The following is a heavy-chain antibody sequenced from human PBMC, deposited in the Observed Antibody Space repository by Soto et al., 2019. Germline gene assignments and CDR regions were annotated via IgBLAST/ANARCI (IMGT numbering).Heavy chain of an antibody. CDR2: IVVGSGNT. Sequence: SVKVSCKASGFTFTSSAMQWVRQARGQRLEWIGWIVVGSGNTNYAQKFQERVTITRDMSTSTAYMELSSLRSEDTAVYYCAADLASSADAFDIWGQGTMVTVSS. V-gene: IGHV1-58*02. CDR3: AADLASSADAFDI. J-gene: IGHJ3*02. CDR1: GFTFTSSA. D-gene: IGHD3-22*01.